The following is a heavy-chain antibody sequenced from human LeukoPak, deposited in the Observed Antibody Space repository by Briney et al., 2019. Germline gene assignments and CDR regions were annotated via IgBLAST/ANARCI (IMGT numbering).Heavy chain of an antibody. CDR1: GFTFSRSL. J-gene: IGHJ4*02. D-gene: IGHD6-13*01. Sequence: GGSLRLSCAVSGFTFSRSLMRWVRQAPGKGLEWVASIKEDGTEEYYVDSVRGRFAVSRDNTKNSLFLQMNSLRAEDTAVYYCATPSAAPGHALWGQGTLVTVSS. V-gene: IGHV3-7*05. CDR2: IKEDGTEE. CDR3: ATPSAAPGHAL.